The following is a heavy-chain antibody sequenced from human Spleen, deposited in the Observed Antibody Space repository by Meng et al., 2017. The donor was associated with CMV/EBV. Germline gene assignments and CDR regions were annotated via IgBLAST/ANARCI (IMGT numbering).Heavy chain of an antibody. CDR2: ISGSGGST. V-gene: IGHV3-23*01. CDR3: AREGGIVGATGDY. D-gene: IGHD1-26*01. CDR1: GFTFSSYA. Sequence: GESLKISCAASGFTFSSYAMSWVRQAPGKGLEWVSVISGSGGSTYYADSVKGRFTISRGNSKNTLYLQMNSLRAEDTAVYYCAREGGIVGATGDYWGQGTLVTVSS. J-gene: IGHJ4*02.